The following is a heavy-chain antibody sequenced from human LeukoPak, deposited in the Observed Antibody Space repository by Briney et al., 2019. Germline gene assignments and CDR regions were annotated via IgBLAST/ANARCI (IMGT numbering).Heavy chain of an antibody. CDR1: GFTVSSNG. J-gene: IGHJ4*02. D-gene: IGHD2-21*02. Sequence: GGSLRLSCAASGFTVSSNGMHWVRQAPGKGLEWVSLMRYDGVNKYYADSVKGRFTVSRDDSKNTLYLQMNSLRAEDTAVYYCAKDLCGGDCYNFDYWGQGTLVTVSS. CDR3: AKDLCGGDCYNFDY. V-gene: IGHV3-30*02. CDR2: MRYDGVNK.